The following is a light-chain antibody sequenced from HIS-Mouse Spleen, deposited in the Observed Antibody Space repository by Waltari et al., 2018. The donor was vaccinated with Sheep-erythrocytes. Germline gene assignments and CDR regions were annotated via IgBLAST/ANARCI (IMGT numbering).Light chain of an antibody. J-gene: IGKJ3*01. Sequence: DIQLTQSPSFLSASVGDRVTITCWASQGISSYFAWYQQKPGKAPKLLIYAASPLQSGVPSRFRGSGSGTEFTLTISSLQPEDFATYYCQQLNSYPSTFGPGTKVDIK. CDR1: QGISSY. CDR3: QQLNSYPST. CDR2: AAS. V-gene: IGKV1-9*01.